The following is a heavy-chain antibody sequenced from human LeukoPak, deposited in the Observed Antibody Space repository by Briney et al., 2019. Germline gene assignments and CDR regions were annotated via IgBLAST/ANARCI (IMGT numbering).Heavy chain of an antibody. CDR2: ISGSGGST. D-gene: IGHD4-17*01. Sequence: GGSLRLSCAASGFTFSSYAMSWVRQAPGKGLEWVSAISGSGGSTYYADSVKGRYTISRDNSKNTLYLQMNSLRAEDTAVYYCAKDIRRTVTGYFDYWGQGTLVTVSS. CDR3: AKDIRRTVTGYFDY. J-gene: IGHJ4*02. V-gene: IGHV3-23*01. CDR1: GFTFSSYA.